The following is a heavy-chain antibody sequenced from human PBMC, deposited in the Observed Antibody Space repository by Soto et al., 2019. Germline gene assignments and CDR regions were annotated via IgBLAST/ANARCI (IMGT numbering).Heavy chain of an antibody. Sequence: SETLSLTCAVYGGSFSGYYWSWIRQPPGKGLEWIGEINHSGSTNYNPSLKSRVTISVDTSKNQFSLKLSSVTAADTAVYYCARALYSSSGYYYGMDVWGQGTTVTVSS. J-gene: IGHJ6*02. V-gene: IGHV4-34*01. CDR3: ARALYSSSGYYYGMDV. CDR1: GGSFSGYY. CDR2: INHSGST. D-gene: IGHD6-6*01.